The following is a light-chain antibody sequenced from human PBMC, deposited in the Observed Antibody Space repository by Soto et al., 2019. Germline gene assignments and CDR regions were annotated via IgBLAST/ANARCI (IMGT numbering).Light chain of an antibody. CDR1: QSVSSNY. J-gene: IGKJ1*01. CDR3: QQYGSHGT. V-gene: IGKV3-20*01. Sequence: EGVLTQSPGTLSLSPGERVTLSCRASQSVSSNYLAWYQQKPGQAPRLLIYDASNRATGIPARFSGSGSGTDFTLTISRLEPEDFAVYYCQQYGSHGTFGQGTKWIS. CDR2: DAS.